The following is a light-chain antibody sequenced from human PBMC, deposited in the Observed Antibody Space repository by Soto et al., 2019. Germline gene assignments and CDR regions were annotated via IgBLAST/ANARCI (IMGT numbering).Light chain of an antibody. V-gene: IGKV4-1*01. CDR1: QSVLHRSKRKNY. CDR2: WAS. CDR3: QQYYSGRT. Sequence: DIVMTQSPDSLAVSLGERTTINCRSSQSVLHRSKRKNYLAWYQQKEGQPPKQLISWASTRESAVPDRFSGSGSDTNFTLTIRSLQAGDVATYYYQQYYSGRTFGQGTKVEF. J-gene: IGKJ1*01.